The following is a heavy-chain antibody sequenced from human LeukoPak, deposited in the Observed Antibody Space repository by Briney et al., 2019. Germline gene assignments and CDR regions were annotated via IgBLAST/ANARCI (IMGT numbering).Heavy chain of an antibody. CDR1: VYTFTSYD. CDR3: AVMGATTTRIDY. CDR2: MNPNSGNT. V-gene: IGHV1-8*01. J-gene: IGHJ4*02. D-gene: IGHD1-26*01. Sequence: ASVKVSCKASVYTFTSYDINWVRQATGQGLEWMGWMNPNSGNTGYAQKFQGRVTMTRNTSISTAYMELSSLRSEDTAVYYCAVMGATTTRIDYWGQGTLVTVSS.